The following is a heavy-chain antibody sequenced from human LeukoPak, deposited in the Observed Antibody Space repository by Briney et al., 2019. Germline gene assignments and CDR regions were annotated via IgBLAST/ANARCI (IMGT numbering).Heavy chain of an antibody. V-gene: IGHV3-30*18. CDR3: AKGPSGWYFDY. D-gene: IGHD6-19*01. CDR2: ISYDGSNK. Sequence: PGGSLRLSCAASGFTFSSYGMHWVRQAPGKGLEWVAVISYDGSNKYYADSVKGRFTISRDNSKNTLYLQMNSLRAEDTAVYYCAKGPSGWYFDYWGQGTLVTVSS. J-gene: IGHJ4*02. CDR1: GFTFSSYG.